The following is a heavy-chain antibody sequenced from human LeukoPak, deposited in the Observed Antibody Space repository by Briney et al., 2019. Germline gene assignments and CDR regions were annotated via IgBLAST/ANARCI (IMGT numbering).Heavy chain of an antibody. CDR2: INGAGDAT. V-gene: IGHV3-23*01. CDR3: VRAPGSLVSIAARPYYFDY. Sequence: PGGSLRLSCAPSGFIFSDYNMNWVRQAPGKGLEWVSVINGAGDATYYADSVRGRFAISRDKSKNTLYLQINSLRAEDTAVYYCVRAPGSLVSIAARPYYFDYWGQGTLVTVSS. D-gene: IGHD6-6*01. J-gene: IGHJ4*02. CDR1: GFIFSDYN.